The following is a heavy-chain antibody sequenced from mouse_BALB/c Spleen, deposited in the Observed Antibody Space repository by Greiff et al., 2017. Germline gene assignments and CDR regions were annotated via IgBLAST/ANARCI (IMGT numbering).Heavy chain of an antibody. CDR1: GFTFSSYG. J-gene: IGHJ3*01. CDR2: INSNGGST. Sequence: EVQRVESGGGLVQPGGSLKLSCAASGFTFSSYGMSWVRQTPDKRLELVATINSNGGSTYYPDSVKGRFTISRDNAKNTLYLQMSSLKSEDTAMYYCARDWGIDYDAWFAYWGQGTLVTVSA. D-gene: IGHD2-4*01. CDR3: ARDWGIDYDAWFAY. V-gene: IGHV5-6-3*01.